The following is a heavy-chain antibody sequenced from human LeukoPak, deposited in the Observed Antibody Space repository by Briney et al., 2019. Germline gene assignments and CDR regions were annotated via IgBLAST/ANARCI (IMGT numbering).Heavy chain of an antibody. V-gene: IGHV3-23*01. D-gene: IGHD4-17*01. Sequence: GGSLRPSCAASGFTFSSYAMSWVRQAPGKGLEWVSAISGSGGSTYYADSVKGRFTISRDNSKNTLYLQMNSLRAEDTAVYYCATLRDGDYVVEAFDIWGQGTMVTVSS. CDR1: GFTFSSYA. CDR2: ISGSGGST. CDR3: ATLRDGDYVVEAFDI. J-gene: IGHJ3*02.